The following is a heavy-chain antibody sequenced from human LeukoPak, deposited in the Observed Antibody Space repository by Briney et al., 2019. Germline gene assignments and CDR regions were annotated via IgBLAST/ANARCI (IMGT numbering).Heavy chain of an antibody. CDR2: FDPEDGET. CDR1: GYSLTELS. CDR3: ATRGPTGYYDDD. V-gene: IGHV1-24*01. Sequence: ASVKDSWKVSGYSLTELSMHWVRQAPGKGLEWMGGFDPEDGETIYAQKFQGRVTMTEDTSTDPAYMELSSLRSEDTAVYYCATRGPTGYYDDDCGQATLVTVSS. D-gene: IGHD3-22*01. J-gene: IGHJ4*02.